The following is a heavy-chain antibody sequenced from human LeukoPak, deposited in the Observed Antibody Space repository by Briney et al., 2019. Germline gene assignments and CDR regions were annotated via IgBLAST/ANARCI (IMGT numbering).Heavy chain of an antibody. D-gene: IGHD5-12*01. CDR1: GGPFSGYY. CDR3: ARDYDYDY. J-gene: IGHJ4*02. V-gene: IGHV4-34*01. Sequence: PSETLSLTCAVYGGPFSGYYWSWIRQPPGKGLEWIGEINHSGSTNYNPSLKSRVTISVDTSKNQFSLKLSSVTAADTAVYYCARDYDYDYWGQGTLVTVSS. CDR2: INHSGST.